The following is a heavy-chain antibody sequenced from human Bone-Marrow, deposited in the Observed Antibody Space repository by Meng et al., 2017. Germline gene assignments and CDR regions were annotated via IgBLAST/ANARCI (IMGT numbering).Heavy chain of an antibody. D-gene: IGHD3-10*01. J-gene: IGHJ4*02. CDR1: GYIFTGYY. Sequence: ASVKVSCKASGYIFTGYYMHWVRQAPGQGLEWMGWISAYNGNTNYAQKLQGRVTMTTDTSTSTAYMELRSLRSDDTAVYYCARASFHYYGSGSSIDYWGQGTLVTVSS. V-gene: IGHV1-18*04. CDR2: ISAYNGNT. CDR3: ARASFHYYGSGSSIDY.